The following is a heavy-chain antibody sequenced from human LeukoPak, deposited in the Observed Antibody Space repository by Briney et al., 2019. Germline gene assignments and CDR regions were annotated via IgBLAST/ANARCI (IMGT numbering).Heavy chain of an antibody. CDR2: MSPNSGDT. D-gene: IGHD7-27*01. J-gene: IGHJ4*02. Sequence: ASLKVSCKASGYTFTSYDFNWVRQATGQRPEWMGWMSPNSGDTGYAQKFQDRVTMTRNTSISTAYMELSSLRSDDTAVYYCARGPPNWGYDYWGLGTLVTVSS. V-gene: IGHV1-8*01. CDR3: ARGPPNWGYDY. CDR1: GYTFTSYD.